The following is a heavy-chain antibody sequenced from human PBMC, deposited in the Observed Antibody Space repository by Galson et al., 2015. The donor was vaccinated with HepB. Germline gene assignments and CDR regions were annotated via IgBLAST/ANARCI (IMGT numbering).Heavy chain of an antibody. CDR1: GYTFRNYA. D-gene: IGHD3-22*01. J-gene: IGHJ4*02. CDR2: ISGSGGNT. V-gene: IGHV3-23*01. CDR3: AKPIYYRDSSSYSIGDH. Sequence: SLRLSCAASGYTFRNYAMSWVRQAPGKGLEWVSSISGSGGNTFYADSVKGRFTISRDNSKNTVYLQMNGLRAEDTAIYYCAKPIYYRDSSSYSIGDHWGQGTLVTVSS.